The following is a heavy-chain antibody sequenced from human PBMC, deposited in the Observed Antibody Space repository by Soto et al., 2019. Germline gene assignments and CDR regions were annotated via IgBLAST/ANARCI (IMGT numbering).Heavy chain of an antibody. Sequence: VGSLRLSCAASGFTFSNAWMSWVRQAPGKGLEWVGRIKSKTDGGTTDYAAPVKGRFTISRDDSKNTLYLQMNSLKTEDTAVYYCTTVPPAGFWSGYYTQPDYWGQGTLVTVS. J-gene: IGHJ4*02. V-gene: IGHV3-15*01. CDR1: GFTFSNAW. CDR2: IKSKTDGGTT. CDR3: TTVPPAGFWSGYYTQPDY. D-gene: IGHD3-3*01.